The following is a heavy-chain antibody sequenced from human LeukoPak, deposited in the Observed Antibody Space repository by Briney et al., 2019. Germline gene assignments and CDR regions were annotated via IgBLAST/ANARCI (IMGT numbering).Heavy chain of an antibody. J-gene: IGHJ4*02. D-gene: IGHD3-22*01. V-gene: IGHV4-61*02. CDR1: GGSISSGTYY. CDR3: ARVTTGGYYNC. CDR2: IYTTGST. Sequence: SETLSPTCTVSGGSISSGTYYWTWIRQPAGKGLEWIGRIYTTGSTNYNPSLESRVTMSTDTSKNQFSLKLSSVTAADTAVYYCARVTTGGYYNCWGQGTLVTVSS.